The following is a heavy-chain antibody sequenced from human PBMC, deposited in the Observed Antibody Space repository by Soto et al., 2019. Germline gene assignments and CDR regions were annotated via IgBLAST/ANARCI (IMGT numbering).Heavy chain of an antibody. V-gene: IGHV1-2*04. CDR2: INPNSGGT. CDR1: GYTFTGYY. J-gene: IGHJ6*03. Sequence: ASVKVSCKASGYTFTGYYMHWVRQAPGQGLEWMGWINPNSGGTNYAQKFQGWVTMTRDTSISTAYMELSRLRSDDTAVYYCARGGEGPQFYYYYMDVWGKRDHGHRLL. CDR3: ARGGEGPQFYYYYMDV. D-gene: IGHD3-16*01.